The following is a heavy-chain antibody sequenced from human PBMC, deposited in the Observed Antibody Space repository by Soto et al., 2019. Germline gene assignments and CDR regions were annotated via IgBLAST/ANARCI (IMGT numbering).Heavy chain of an antibody. CDR2: MEPSSGRT. CDR1: GYRFTSLD. Sequence: GASVKVSRKDSGYRFTSLDIDRVRHTAGQGLEWMGWMEPSSGRTGYAQKFQGRVTMTRDTSINTAYMELTTLPSDDTAFYYCARGVSAGVDYWG. CDR3: ARGVSAGVDY. D-gene: IGHD1-26*01. V-gene: IGHV1-8*01. J-gene: IGHJ4*01.